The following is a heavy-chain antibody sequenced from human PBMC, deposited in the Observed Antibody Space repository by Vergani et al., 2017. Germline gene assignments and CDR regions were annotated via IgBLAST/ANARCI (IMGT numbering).Heavy chain of an antibody. CDR3: ARGQYYYDSSGYYYYYYGMDV. J-gene: IGHJ6*02. CDR1: GGTFSSYA. Sequence: LVKSGAEVKKPGSSVKVSCKASGGTFSSYAISWVRQAPGQGLEWMGGIIPIFGTANYAQKFQGRVTITADESTSTAYMELSSLRSEDTAVYYCARGQYYYDSSGYYYYYYGMDVWGQGTTVTVSS. V-gene: IGHV1-69*01. CDR2: IIPIFGTA. D-gene: IGHD3-22*01.